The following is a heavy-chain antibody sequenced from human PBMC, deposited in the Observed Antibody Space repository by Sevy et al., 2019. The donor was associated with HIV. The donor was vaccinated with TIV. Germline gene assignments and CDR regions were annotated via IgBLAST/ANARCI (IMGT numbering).Heavy chain of an antibody. V-gene: IGHV3-7*03. D-gene: IGHD1-1*01. CDR1: GFTFRSYW. Sequence: GGSLRLSCAASGFTFRSYWMRWVRQAPGKGPEWVANIKEDGSEKYYVDSVKGRFTISRDNAKNSLYLEMNSLRAEDTAVYYCARRNNKAFDMWGQGTMVTVSS. CDR3: ARRNNKAFDM. CDR2: IKEDGSEK. J-gene: IGHJ3*02.